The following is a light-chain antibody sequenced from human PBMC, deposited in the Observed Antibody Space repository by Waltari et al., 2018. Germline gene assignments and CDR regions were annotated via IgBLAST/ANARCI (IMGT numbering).Light chain of an antibody. CDR2: VNSDGSH. CDR3: QTGGFGIWV. Sequence: QLLLTQSPSASASLGASVKLTCTVSSGHSNYAIAWHQQHPHKGPRYLMKVNSDGSHIKGDGIPDRFSGSSSGAERYLTISSLQSEDEADYYCQTGGFGIWVFGGGTKLTGL. V-gene: IGLV4-69*01. J-gene: IGLJ3*02. CDR1: SGHSNYA.